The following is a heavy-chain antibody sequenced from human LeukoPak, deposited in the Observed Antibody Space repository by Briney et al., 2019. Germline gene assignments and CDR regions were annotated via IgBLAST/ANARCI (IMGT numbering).Heavy chain of an antibody. Sequence: GSVKVSCKVSGYTLTELSMHWVRQDPGKGLEWMGGFDPEDGETIYAQKFQGRVTMTEDTSTDTAYMELSSLRSEDTAVYYCATPPYCSSTSCHDYWGQGTLVTVSP. J-gene: IGHJ4*02. CDR2: FDPEDGET. V-gene: IGHV1-24*01. CDR3: ATPPYCSSTSCHDY. D-gene: IGHD2-2*01. CDR1: GYTLTELS.